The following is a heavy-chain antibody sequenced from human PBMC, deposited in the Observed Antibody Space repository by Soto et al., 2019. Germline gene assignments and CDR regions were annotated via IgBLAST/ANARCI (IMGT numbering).Heavy chain of an antibody. CDR2: VHYSGTT. V-gene: IGHV4-59*01. J-gene: IGHJ5*02. CDR1: GGFISTYH. D-gene: IGHD3-3*01. CDR3: ARGKIIGP. Sequence: QVQLRESGPGLVKPSETLSLTCTVSGGFISTYHWTWIRQPPGKGLEWIGYVHYSGTTNYNPSLKSRVTMSVDTSKNQFSLKLRSVPAADTAVYYCARGKIIGPWGQGTLVTVSS.